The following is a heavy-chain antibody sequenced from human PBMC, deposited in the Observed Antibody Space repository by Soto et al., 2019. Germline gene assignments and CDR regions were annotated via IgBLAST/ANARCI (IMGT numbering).Heavy chain of an antibody. J-gene: IGHJ6*02. Sequence: PGGSLRLSCAASGFTFSSYEMNWVRQAPGKGLEWVSYISSSGSTIYYADSVKGRFTISRDNAKNTLYLQMNSLRAEDTAVYYCAKDHHPDCSSTSCYLGGMDVWGQGTTVTVSS. V-gene: IGHV3-48*03. D-gene: IGHD2-2*01. CDR2: ISSSGSTI. CDR1: GFTFSSYE. CDR3: AKDHHPDCSSTSCYLGGMDV.